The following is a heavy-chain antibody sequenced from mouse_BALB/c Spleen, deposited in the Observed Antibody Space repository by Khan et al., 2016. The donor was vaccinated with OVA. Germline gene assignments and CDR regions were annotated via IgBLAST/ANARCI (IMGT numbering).Heavy chain of an antibody. J-gene: IGHJ3*01. V-gene: IGHV5-6*01. CDR2: ISSGADYT. CDR1: GFTFSAYS. D-gene: IGHD4-1*01. Sequence: EVELVESGGDLVKPGGSLKLSYAASGFTFSAYSMSWVRQTPDKRLEWVATISSGADYTYYPDGVKGRFTISRDNAKNTLYLQMSSLESEDTAMYYCASHLTGSFAYWGQGTLVTVSA. CDR3: ASHLTGSFAY.